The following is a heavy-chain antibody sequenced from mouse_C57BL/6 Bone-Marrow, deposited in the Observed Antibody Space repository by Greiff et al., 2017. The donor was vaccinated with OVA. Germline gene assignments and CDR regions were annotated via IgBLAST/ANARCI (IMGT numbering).Heavy chain of an antibody. Sequence: VKLQESGAELARPGASVKMSCKASGYTFTSYTMHWVKQRPGQGLEWIGYINPSSGYTKYNQKFKDKATLTADKSSSTAYMQLSSLTSEDSAVYYCARSGEGYFDVWGTGTTVTVSS. CDR2: INPSSGYT. V-gene: IGHV1-4*01. J-gene: IGHJ1*03. D-gene: IGHD4-1*01. CDR1: GYTFTSYT. CDR3: ARSGEGYFDV.